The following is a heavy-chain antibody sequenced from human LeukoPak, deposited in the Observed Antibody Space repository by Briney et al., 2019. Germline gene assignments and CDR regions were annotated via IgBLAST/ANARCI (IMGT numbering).Heavy chain of an antibody. CDR1: GYTFTSYD. D-gene: IGHD1-26*01. CDR3: ARQVTVGATKYFDY. J-gene: IGHJ4*02. V-gene: IGHV1-8*01. CDR2: MNPNSGNT. Sequence: ASVKVSCKASGYTFTSYDINWVRQATGQGLEWMGWMNPNSGNTGYAQKFQGRVTMTRNTSISTAYMELSSLRSEDTAVYYCARQVTVGATKYFDYWGQGTLVTVSS.